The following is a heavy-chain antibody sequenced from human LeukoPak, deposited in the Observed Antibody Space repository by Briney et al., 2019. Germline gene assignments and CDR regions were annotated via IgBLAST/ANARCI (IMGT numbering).Heavy chain of an antibody. CDR1: GFTFSSYG. CDR3: AKDSKAVPAATDLYYYYMDV. CDR2: IRYDGSNK. J-gene: IGHJ6*03. D-gene: IGHD2-2*01. Sequence: PGGSLRLSCAASGFTFSSYGMHWVRQAPGKGLEWVAFIRYDGSNKYYADSVKGRFTISRDNSKNTLYLQMNSLRAEDTAVYYCAKDSKAVPAATDLYYYYMDVWDKGTTVTVSS. V-gene: IGHV3-30*02.